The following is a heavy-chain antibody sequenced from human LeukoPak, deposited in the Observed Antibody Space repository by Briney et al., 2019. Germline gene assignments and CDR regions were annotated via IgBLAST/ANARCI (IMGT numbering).Heavy chain of an antibody. CDR2: FDPEDGET. V-gene: IGHV1-24*01. CDR3: ATRGDGYNLVFDY. Sequence: ASVKVSCKVSGYTLTELSMHWVRQAAGKGLEWMGGFDPEDGETIYAQKFQGRVTMTEDTSTDTAYMELSSLSSEDTAVYYCATRGDGYNLVFDYWGQGTLVTVSS. D-gene: IGHD5-24*01. CDR1: GYTLTELS. J-gene: IGHJ4*02.